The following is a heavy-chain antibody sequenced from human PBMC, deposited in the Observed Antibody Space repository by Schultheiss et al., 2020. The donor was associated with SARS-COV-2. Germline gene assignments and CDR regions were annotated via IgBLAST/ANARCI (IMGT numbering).Heavy chain of an antibody. CDR1: GFTFDDYG. J-gene: IGHJ4*02. Sequence: GGSLRLSCAASGFTFDDYGMSWVRQAPGKGLEWVSSISSSSSYIYYADSVKGRFTISRDNAKNSLYLQMNSLRAEDTAVYYCARALGYGLYYFDYWGQGTLVTVSS. V-gene: IGHV3-21*01. CDR3: ARALGYGLYYFDY. D-gene: IGHD1-1*01. CDR2: ISSSSSYI.